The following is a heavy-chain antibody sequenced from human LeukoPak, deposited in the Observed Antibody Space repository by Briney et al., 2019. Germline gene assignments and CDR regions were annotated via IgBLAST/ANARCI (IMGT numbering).Heavy chain of an antibody. Sequence: GGSLRLSCTVSGFTVSSNSMSWVRQAPGKGLVWVSHVNSDGSGTDYADSVKGRFTISRDNAKNTLYPQMNSLRVEDTAVYYCVCLGLGGLSLDWGQGTLVTVSS. J-gene: IGHJ4*02. CDR3: VCLGLGGLSLD. CDR2: VNSDGSGT. V-gene: IGHV3-74*01. CDR1: GFTVSSNS. D-gene: IGHD3-16*01.